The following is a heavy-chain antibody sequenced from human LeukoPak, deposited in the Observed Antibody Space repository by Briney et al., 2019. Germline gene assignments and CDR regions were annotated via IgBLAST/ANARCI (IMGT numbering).Heavy chain of an antibody. Sequence: PGRSLRLSCAASGFTFSNYGMHWVRQAPGKGLEWVAVISDDGSNKYYADSVKGRFTISRDNSKNTLYLQMNSLRAEDTAVYYCAKERIWFGELLRSKDVWGQGTTVTVSS. CDR2: ISDDGSNK. CDR3: AKERIWFGELLRSKDV. D-gene: IGHD3-10*01. V-gene: IGHV3-30*18. CDR1: GFTFSNYG. J-gene: IGHJ6*02.